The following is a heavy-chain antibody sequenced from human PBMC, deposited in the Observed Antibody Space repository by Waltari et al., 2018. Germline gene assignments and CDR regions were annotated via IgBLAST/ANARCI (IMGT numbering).Heavy chain of an antibody. J-gene: IGHJ6*03. V-gene: IGHV4-38-2*02. CDR2: IYHSGST. CDR1: GYSISSGYY. CDR3: ARAKFEYSSSWYYYYYYMDV. Sequence: QVQLQESGPGLVKPSETLSLTCTVSGYSISSGYYWGWIRQPPGKGLEWIGSIYHSGSTYYNPSLKSRVTISVDTSKNQFSLKLSSVTAADTAVYYCARAKFEYSSSWYYYYYYMDVWGKGTTVTVSS. D-gene: IGHD6-13*01.